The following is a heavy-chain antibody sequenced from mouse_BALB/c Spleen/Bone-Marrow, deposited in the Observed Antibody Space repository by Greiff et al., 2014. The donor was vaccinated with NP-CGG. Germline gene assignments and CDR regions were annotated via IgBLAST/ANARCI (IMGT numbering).Heavy chain of an antibody. CDR2: IDTSDSYT. D-gene: IGHD2-1*01. V-gene: IGHV1-69*01. CDR3: AFYYGNYGDY. Sequence: VQLVESGAELVMPGASVKMSCKASGYTFTDYWMHWVKQRPGQGLEWIGAIDTSDSYTSYNQKFKGKATLTVDESSSTAYMQLSSLTSEDSAVYYCAFYYGNYGDYWGRGTTLTVSS. J-gene: IGHJ2*01. CDR1: GYTFTDYW.